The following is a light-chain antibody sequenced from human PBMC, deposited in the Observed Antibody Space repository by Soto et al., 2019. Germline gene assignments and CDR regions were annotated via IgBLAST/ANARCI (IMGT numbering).Light chain of an antibody. J-gene: IGLJ2*01. V-gene: IGLV9-49*01. CDR3: GADHGSRSKSA. Sequence: QPVLTQPPSASASLGASVTLTCTPSSGHSNYKVAWYQQRPGKGPRFVMRVGAGGIVEFKGDVIPGHFSVLGSGLSRYLTINNIQEEDESDYLCGADHGSRSKSAFVGRTPLTVL. CDR2: VGAGGIVE. CDR1: SGHSNYK.